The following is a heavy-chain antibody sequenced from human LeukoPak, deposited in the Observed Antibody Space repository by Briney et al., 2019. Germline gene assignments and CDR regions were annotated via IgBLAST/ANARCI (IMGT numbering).Heavy chain of an antibody. D-gene: IGHD6-13*01. CDR2: IYYSGST. J-gene: IGHJ6*03. V-gene: IGHV4-59*12. Sequence: SETLSLTCTASGDSISSYYWSWLRQPPGKGLEWVGYIYYSGSTNYNPSLKSRVTISVYASKNQFSLKLSSVTAADTAVYYCARDGSAAGYSSRGDYSYMDVWGKGTTVTISS. CDR1: GDSISSYY. CDR3: ARDGSAAGYSSRGDYSYMDV.